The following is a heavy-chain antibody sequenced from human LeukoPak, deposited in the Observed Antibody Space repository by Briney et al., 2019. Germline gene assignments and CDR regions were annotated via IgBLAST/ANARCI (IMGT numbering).Heavy chain of an antibody. D-gene: IGHD4-23*01. CDR1: GFTFSSYA. CDR3: PKPLLTPGN. J-gene: IGHJ4*02. CDR2: ISGSGDT. Sequence: GGSLRLSCAASGFTFSSYAMGWVRQAPGKGLEWVSAISGSGDTYYADSVRGRFTISRDNSRNALYLQLSRLRVDDTAFYYCPKPLLTPGNWGPGTLVTVSS. V-gene: IGHV3-23*01.